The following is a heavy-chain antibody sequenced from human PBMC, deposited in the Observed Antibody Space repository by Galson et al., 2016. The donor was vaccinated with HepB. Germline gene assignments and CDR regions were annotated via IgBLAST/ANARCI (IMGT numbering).Heavy chain of an antibody. V-gene: IGHV3-23*01. J-gene: IGHJ6*02. D-gene: IGHD4-11*01. CDR2: ISGSGGST. CDR1: GFTFTTYA. CDR3: AKEGVAYSNNVYGMDV. Sequence: SLRLSCAASGFTFTTYAMSWVRQAPGKGLEWVSSISGSGGSTYDADAVKGRFTISRDNSENTLDLQMNSLRAEDTAVYYCAKEGVAYSNNVYGMDVWGQGTTVTVSS.